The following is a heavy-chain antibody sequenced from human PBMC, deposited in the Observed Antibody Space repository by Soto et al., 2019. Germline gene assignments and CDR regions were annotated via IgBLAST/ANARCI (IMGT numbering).Heavy chain of an antibody. Sequence: SVKVSCKASGFSLLSFAVQWVRQTRGQRLEWIGSVVVGSGNTNYAPKFQERVTIGSDMSTNVAYMELFSLTSEDTAVYYCAATDFPSPGGGPWGQGTRVTVSS. CDR2: VVVGSGNT. J-gene: IGHJ4*03. V-gene: IGHV1-58*01. CDR1: GFSLLSFA. D-gene: IGHD3-16*01. CDR3: AATDFPSPGGGP.